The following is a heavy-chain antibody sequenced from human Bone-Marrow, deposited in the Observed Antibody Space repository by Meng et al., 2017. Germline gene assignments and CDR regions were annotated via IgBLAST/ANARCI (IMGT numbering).Heavy chain of an antibody. V-gene: IGHV1-2*02. CDR3: ARDDGRDGYNLVLSEYFQH. CDR1: GYTFTSYD. Sequence: ASVKVSCKASGYTFTSYDVNWVRQATGQGLEWMGWMNPNSGGTNYAQKFQGRVTMTRDTSISTAYMELSRLRSDDTAVYYCARDDGRDGYNLVLSEYFQHWGQATLVTVSS. D-gene: IGHD5-24*01. CDR2: MNPNSGGT. J-gene: IGHJ1*01.